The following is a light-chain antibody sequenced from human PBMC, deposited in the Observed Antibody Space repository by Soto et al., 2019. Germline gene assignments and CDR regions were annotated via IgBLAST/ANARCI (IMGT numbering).Light chain of an antibody. CDR2: AAS. J-gene: IGKJ5*01. CDR1: QSISRY. V-gene: IGKV1-12*01. CDR3: QQASSFPIT. Sequence: DIQMTQSPSSLSASVGDRITITWRASQSISRYLNWYQHKPGKAPKLLINAASSLQSGVPSRFSGSGSGTDFTLTISSLQPEDFATYYCQQASSFPITFGQGTRLEI.